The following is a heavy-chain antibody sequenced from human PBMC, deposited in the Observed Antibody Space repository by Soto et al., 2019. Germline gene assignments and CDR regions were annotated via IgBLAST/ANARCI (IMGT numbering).Heavy chain of an antibody. CDR1: GFTFSSYS. CDR3: ARADYVDYVSRGAFDI. Sequence: GGSLRLSCAASGFTFSSYSMNWVRQAPGKGLEWVSSISSSSSYIYYADSVKGRFTISRDNAKNSLYLQMNSLRAEDTAVYYCARADYVDYVSRGAFDIWGQGTMVTVSS. CDR2: ISSSSSYI. J-gene: IGHJ3*02. V-gene: IGHV3-21*01. D-gene: IGHD4-17*01.